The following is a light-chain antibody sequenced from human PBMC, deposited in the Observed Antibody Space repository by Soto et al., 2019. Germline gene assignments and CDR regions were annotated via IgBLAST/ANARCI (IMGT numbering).Light chain of an antibody. V-gene: IGLV2-14*03. CDR3: PSSTPPSTYL. J-gene: IGLJ1*01. Sequence: QSALTQPASVSGSPGQSITISCTGTISDVSGYDYVSWYQHYPGKAPKPLIYDVSNRPSGVSDRFSGSKSGNTASLTISGLRAEVGADYHSPSSTPPSTYLFGTGTK. CDR2: DVS. CDR1: ISDVSGYDY.